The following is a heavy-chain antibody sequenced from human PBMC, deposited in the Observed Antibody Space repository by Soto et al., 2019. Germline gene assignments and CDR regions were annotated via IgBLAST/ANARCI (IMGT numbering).Heavy chain of an antibody. V-gene: IGHV3-9*01. J-gene: IGHJ3*02. Sequence: GGSLRLSCAASGFTFDDYAMHWVRQAPGKGLEWVSGISWNSGSIGYADSVKGRFTISRDNAKNSLYLQMNSLRAEDTALYYWAKAHSLELRLWDAFDIWGQGTMVTVSS. CDR2: ISWNSGSI. CDR1: GFTFDDYA. D-gene: IGHD1-7*01. CDR3: AKAHSLELRLWDAFDI.